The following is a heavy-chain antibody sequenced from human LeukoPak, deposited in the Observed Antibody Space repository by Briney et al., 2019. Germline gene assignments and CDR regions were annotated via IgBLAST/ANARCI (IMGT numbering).Heavy chain of an antibody. J-gene: IGHJ4*02. Sequence: GGSLRLSCAASGFTFSSYGMHWVRQAPGKGLEWVSAISGSGGSTYYADSVKGRFTISRDNSKNTLYLEMNSLRAEDTAVYYCAKSVATTGKGRFDYWGQGILVTVSS. CDR1: GFTFSSYG. CDR3: AKSVATTGKGRFDY. V-gene: IGHV3-23*01. D-gene: IGHD6-13*01. CDR2: ISGSGGST.